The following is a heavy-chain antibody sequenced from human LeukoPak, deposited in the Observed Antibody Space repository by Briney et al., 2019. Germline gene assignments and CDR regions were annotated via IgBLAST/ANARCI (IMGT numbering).Heavy chain of an antibody. CDR3: AREPPIAYCGGDCSGNGFNP. CDR1: GGSFSGYH. CDR2: INHSGST. V-gene: IGHV4-34*01. D-gene: IGHD2-21*02. Sequence: SETLSLTCAVYGGSFSGYHWSWIRQPPGKGLEWIGEINHSGSTNYNPSLKSRVTISVDTSKNQFSLKLSPVTAADTAVYYCAREPPIAYCGGDCSGNGFNPWGQGTLVTVSS. J-gene: IGHJ5*02.